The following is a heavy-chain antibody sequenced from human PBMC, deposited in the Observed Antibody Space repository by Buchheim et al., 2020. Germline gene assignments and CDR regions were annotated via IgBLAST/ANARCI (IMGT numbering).Heavy chain of an antibody. J-gene: IGHJ4*02. CDR2: ISYDGSNK. CDR1: GFTVSSYD. Sequence: QVQLVESGGGVVQPGRSLRLSCAASGFTVSSYDMHWVRQAPGKGLEWVALISYDGSNKYYADSVKGRFTIYRDKSKNTRYLKMNSLRPEDTAVYYCARDKEGIVVVPAAMFDYWGQGTL. D-gene: IGHD2-2*01. V-gene: IGHV3-30*04. CDR3: ARDKEGIVVVPAAMFDY.